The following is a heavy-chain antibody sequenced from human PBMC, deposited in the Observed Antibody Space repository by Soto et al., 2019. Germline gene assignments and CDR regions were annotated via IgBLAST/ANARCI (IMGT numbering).Heavy chain of an antibody. J-gene: IGHJ3*02. Sequence: GGSLRLSCAASGFTVSSNYMSWVRQAPGKGLEWVSVIYSGGSTYYADSVKGRFTISRDNAKNTLYLQMNSLRAEDTAVYYCARLAAVDAFDIWGQGTMVTVSS. CDR2: IYSGGST. CDR1: GFTVSSNY. D-gene: IGHD6-13*01. V-gene: IGHV3-53*01. CDR3: ARLAAVDAFDI.